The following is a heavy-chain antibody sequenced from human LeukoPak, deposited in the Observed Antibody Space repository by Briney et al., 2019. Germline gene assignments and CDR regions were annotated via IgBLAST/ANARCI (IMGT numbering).Heavy chain of an antibody. CDR3: ARVYSSSWYGYFQH. CDR1: GYTFTGYY. J-gene: IGHJ1*01. CDR2: INPNSGGT. D-gene: IGHD6-13*01. V-gene: IGHV1-2*02. Sequence: ASVKVSCKASGYTFTGYYMHWVRQAPGQGLEWMGWINPNSGGTNYAQKFQGRVTMTRDTSISTAYMELSRLRSDDTAVYYCARVYSSSWYGYFQHWGQGTLVTVSS.